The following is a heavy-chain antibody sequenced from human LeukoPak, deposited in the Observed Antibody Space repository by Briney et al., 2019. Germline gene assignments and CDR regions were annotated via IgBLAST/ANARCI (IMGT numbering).Heavy chain of an antibody. J-gene: IGHJ4*02. CDR2: ISGSVGST. V-gene: IGHV3-23*01. CDR3: AATWDVVVIPFDY. Sequence: GGSLRLSCAPSGFTFSRYAMSWVRQAPGKGLEWVSAISGSVGSTYYADPVKGRFTISRDNSKNTLYLQMNSLRVDDTAVYYCAATWDVVVIPFDYWGQGTLVAVSS. D-gene: IGHD2-21*01. CDR1: GFTFSRYA.